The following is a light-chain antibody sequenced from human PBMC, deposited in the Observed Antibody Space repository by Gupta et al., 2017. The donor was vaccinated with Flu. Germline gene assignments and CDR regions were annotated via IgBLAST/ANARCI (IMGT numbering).Light chain of an antibody. V-gene: IGKV3-11*01. J-gene: IGKJ1*01. CDR1: QSVSSY. Sequence: EIVLPQSPATLSLSPGERATLPCRASQSVSSYLAWYQQKPGQAPRLLIYDASNRDTGVPARFSGSGSGTDFTLTISSREPEDFAVYYCQQRSNWPPRTFGQGTXVEIK. CDR3: QQRSNWPPRT. CDR2: DAS.